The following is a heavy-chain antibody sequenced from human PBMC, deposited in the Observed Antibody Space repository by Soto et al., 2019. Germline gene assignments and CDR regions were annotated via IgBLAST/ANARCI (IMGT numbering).Heavy chain of an antibody. CDR3: ARGNLSFDFDS. CDR2: ISGDGINT. J-gene: IGHJ4*02. Sequence: QIQLVESGGDVVQPGTSLRLSCAASGFNFGFFGMHWVRQAPGKGLEWVAFISGDGINTQYADSVRGRFTLSRDYSRKTMYLQMDSLRDEATALYYCARGNLSFDFDSWGLGTLVTVSS. CDR1: GFNFGFFG. D-gene: IGHD1-26*01. V-gene: IGHV3-30*03.